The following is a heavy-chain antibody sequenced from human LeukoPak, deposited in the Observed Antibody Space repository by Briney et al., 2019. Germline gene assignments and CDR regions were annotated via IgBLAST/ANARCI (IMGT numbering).Heavy chain of an antibody. J-gene: IGHJ4*02. CDR2: INPKSGDT. D-gene: IGHD2-8*02. Sequence: GASVKVSCEASGYTFTSYYMHWVRQAPGQGLEWMGWINPKSGDTNYSQKFQARVTMTRDTSITTTYIELSRLSSDDTAVYYCARQDTGQLDYWGQGTLVTVSS. V-gene: IGHV1-2*02. CDR3: ARQDTGQLDY. CDR1: GYTFTSYY.